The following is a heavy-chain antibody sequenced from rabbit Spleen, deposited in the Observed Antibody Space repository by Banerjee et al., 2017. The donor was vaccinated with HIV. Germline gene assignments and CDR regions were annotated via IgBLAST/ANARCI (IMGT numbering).Heavy chain of an antibody. CDR3: TRDAAGREDFNL. V-gene: IGHV1S45*01. CDR1: GTDFSNYYY. J-gene: IGHJ4*01. Sequence: QQQLEESGGGLVKPGGTLTLTCKASGTDFSNYYYICWVRQAPGKGLEWISCIAGSSSGFTYSATWAKGRFTCSKTSSTTVALQVPSLTAADTATYFCTRDAAGREDFNLWGPGTLVTVS. CDR2: IAGSSSGFT. D-gene: IGHD4-2*01.